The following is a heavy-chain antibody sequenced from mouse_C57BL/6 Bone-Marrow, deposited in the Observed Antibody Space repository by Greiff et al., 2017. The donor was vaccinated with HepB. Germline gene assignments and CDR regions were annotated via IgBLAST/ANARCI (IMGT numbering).Heavy chain of an antibody. CDR1: GFNIKDYY. CDR3: TTPLLLRTPYYFDY. CDR2: IDPEDGDT. J-gene: IGHJ2*01. V-gene: IGHV14-1*01. D-gene: IGHD1-1*01. Sequence: EVQLQQSGAELVRPGASVKLSCTASGFNIKDYYMHWVKQRPEQGLEWIGRIDPEDGDTEYAPKFQGKATMTADTSSNTAYLQLSSLTSEDTAVYYCTTPLLLRTPYYFDYWGQGTTLTVSS.